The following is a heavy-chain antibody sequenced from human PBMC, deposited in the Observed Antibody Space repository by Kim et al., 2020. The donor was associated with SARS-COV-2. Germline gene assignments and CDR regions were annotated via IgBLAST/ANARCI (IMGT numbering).Heavy chain of an antibody. CDR3: TSKASSTSLHDI. CDR1: GFTFGDYD. D-gene: IGHD2-2*01. Sequence: GGSLRLSCTASGFTFGDYDMSWFRQAPGKGLEWVGFIRSKACGGTTEYAASVKGRFTISRDDSKSIAYLQMNRLKNEDTAVYSCTSKASSTSLHDIWGQGTLVTVSS. V-gene: IGHV3-49*03. CDR2: IRSKACGGTT. J-gene: IGHJ4*02.